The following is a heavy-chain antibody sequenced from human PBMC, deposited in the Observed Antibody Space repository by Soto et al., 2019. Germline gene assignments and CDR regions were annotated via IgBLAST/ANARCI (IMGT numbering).Heavy chain of an antibody. D-gene: IGHD6-19*01. V-gene: IGHV1-69*13. CDR1: GGTFSSYA. J-gene: IGHJ3*02. CDR3: ARDRYSSGWYAGEAFGI. CDR2: IIPIFGTA. Sequence: SVKVSCKASGGTFSSYAISWVRQAPGQGLEWMGGIIPIFGTANYAQKFQGRVTITADESTSTAYMELSSLRSEDTAVYYCARDRYSSGWYAGEAFGIWGQGTMVTVSS.